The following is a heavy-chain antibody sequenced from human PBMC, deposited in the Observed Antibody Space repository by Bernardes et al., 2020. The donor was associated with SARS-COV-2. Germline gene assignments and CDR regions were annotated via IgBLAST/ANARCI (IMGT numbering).Heavy chain of an antibody. Sequence: GGSLRLSCAASEFTFSDFGMHWVRQAPGKGLEWVAVIWYDGTKKYYADSVKGRFTISRDNSKNTLYLQMSSLRAEDTAVYYCARDAGEPTPDLYYFDYWGQGTLVTVSS. J-gene: IGHJ4*02. V-gene: IGHV3-33*01. CDR3: ARDAGEPTPDLYYFDY. D-gene: IGHD3-16*01. CDR1: EFTFSDFG. CDR2: IWYDGTKK.